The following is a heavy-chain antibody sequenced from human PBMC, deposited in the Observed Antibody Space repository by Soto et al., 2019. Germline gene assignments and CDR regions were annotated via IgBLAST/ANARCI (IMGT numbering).Heavy chain of an antibody. D-gene: IGHD6-19*01. CDR3: AREIGSGGWSNGP. J-gene: IGHJ4*02. V-gene: IGHV3-7*01. CDR1: GFTLSGYW. Sequence: PGGSLSLSCGASGFTLSGYWMTWVRQAPGKGLEWVANINQDGSEKYYVDSVKGRFTISRDNAQNSLYLQMDSLRVEDTAVYYRAREIGSGGWSNGPGGRGTLLPVS. CDR2: INQDGSEK.